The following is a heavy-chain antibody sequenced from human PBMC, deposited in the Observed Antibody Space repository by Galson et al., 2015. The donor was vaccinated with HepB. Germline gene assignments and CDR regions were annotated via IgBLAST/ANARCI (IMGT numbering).Heavy chain of an antibody. Sequence: SVKVSCKASGYTFTSYDINWVRQATGQGLEWMGWMNPNSGNTGYAQKFQGRVTMTRNTSISTAYMELSSLRSEDTAVYYCARGVVVPADDYYYYMDVWGKGTTVTVSS. CDR1: GYTFTSYD. J-gene: IGHJ6*03. CDR3: ARGVVVPADDYYYYMDV. V-gene: IGHV1-8*01. CDR2: MNPNSGNT. D-gene: IGHD2-2*01.